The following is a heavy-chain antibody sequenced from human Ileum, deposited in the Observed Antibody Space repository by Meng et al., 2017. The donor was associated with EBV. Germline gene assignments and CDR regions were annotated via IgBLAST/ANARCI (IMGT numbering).Heavy chain of an antibody. Sequence: QGQLVQSWAEVTMPGASIKLSCKASGYTFTGYAIHWVRQAPGQRLEWMGWINPGSGNTKYSQKFQGRVTITRDTSATTVYMDLSSLGSEDTAVFYCARDGGFSVGATKYDYWGQGALVTVSS. CDR2: INPGSGNT. V-gene: IGHV1-3*01. CDR3: ARDGGFSVGATKYDY. J-gene: IGHJ4*02. D-gene: IGHD1-26*01. CDR1: GYTFTGYA.